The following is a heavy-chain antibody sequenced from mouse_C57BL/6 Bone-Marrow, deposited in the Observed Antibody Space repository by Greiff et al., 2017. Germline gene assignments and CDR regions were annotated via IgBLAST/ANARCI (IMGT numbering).Heavy chain of an antibody. CDR2: IRLKSDNYAT. J-gene: IGHJ3*01. CDR3: TVHYYGSSYGWFAY. V-gene: IGHV6-3*01. Sequence: EVKLEESGGGLEQPGGSMKLSCVASGFTFSNYWMNWVRQSPEKGLEWVAQIRLKSDNYATHYAESVKGRFTISRDDSKSSVYLQMNNLRAEDTGIYYCTVHYYGSSYGWFAYWGQGTLVTVSA. D-gene: IGHD1-1*01. CDR1: GFTFSNYW.